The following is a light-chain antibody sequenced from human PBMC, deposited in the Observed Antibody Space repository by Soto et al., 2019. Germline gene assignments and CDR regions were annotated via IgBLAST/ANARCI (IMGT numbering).Light chain of an antibody. V-gene: IGLV2-14*01. CDR1: SSDVGGYNY. J-gene: IGLJ1*01. Sequence: QSALTQPDSVSGSPGQSITISCTGTSSDVGGYNYVSWYQLHPGKAPKLMIYEVSNRPSGVSNRFSGSKSGNTASLTISGLQAEDEADYYCSSYTSSATPYVFGTGTKLTVL. CDR3: SSYTSSATPYV. CDR2: EVS.